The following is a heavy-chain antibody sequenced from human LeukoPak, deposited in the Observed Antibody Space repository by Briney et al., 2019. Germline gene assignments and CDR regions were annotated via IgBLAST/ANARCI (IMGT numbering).Heavy chain of an antibody. CDR1: GFTFSSYA. D-gene: IGHD3-22*01. V-gene: IGHV3-23*01. Sequence: PGGSLRLSCAASGFTFSSYAMSWVRQAPGKGLEWVSAISGSGGSTYYADSVKGRFTISRDNSKNTLYLQMNSLRAEDTAVYYCVEYYESSVPFDYWGQGTLVTVSS. J-gene: IGHJ4*02. CDR3: VEYYESSVPFDY. CDR2: ISGSGGST.